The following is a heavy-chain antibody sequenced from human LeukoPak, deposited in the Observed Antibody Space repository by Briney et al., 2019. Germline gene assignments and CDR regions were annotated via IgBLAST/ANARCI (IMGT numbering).Heavy chain of an antibody. CDR3: ARDRAWNYFDY. D-gene: IGHD3-3*01. CDR2: IKQDGSEK. V-gene: IGHV3-7*03. J-gene: IGHJ4*02. CDR1: GFTFSSYW. Sequence: GGSLRLSCAASGFTFSSYWMSWVRQAPGRGLEWVANIKQDGSEKTYVDSVEGRFTISRDNAKKSLYLQMNSLRAEDTAVYYCARDRAWNYFDYWGQGTLVTVSS.